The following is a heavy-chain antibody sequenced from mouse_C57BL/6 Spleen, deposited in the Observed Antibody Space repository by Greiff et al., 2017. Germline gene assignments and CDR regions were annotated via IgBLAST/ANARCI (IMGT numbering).Heavy chain of an antibody. CDR2: IYPGSGSP. CDR1: GYTFTSSW. J-gene: IGHJ2*01. V-gene: IGHV1-55*01. CDR3: AREGALYLPRGYFDY. D-gene: IGHD3-1*01. Sequence: QVQLQQPGAALVKPGASVKMSCKASGYTFTSSWITWVKPRPGPGLAWIGDIYPGSGSPNYTEKFKSKATLTVDTSSSTAYMQLSSLTSEDSAVYYCAREGALYLPRGYFDYGGQGTTRTVSS.